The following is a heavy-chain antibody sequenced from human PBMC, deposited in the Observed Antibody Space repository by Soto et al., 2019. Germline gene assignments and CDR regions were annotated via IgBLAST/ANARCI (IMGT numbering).Heavy chain of an antibody. D-gene: IGHD6-13*01. V-gene: IGHV3-66*01. J-gene: IGHJ1*01. CDR1: GFTVSTNY. CDR2: IYSGDST. CDR3: ARDIAVAGIHQH. Sequence: EVQLVESGGGLVQPGGSLRLSCVASGFTVSTNYMSWVRQAPGKGLEWVSLIYSGDSTYYADSVKGRFTISSDNFKNTLYLQMNSLRAEDTAVYYCARDIAVAGIHQHWGQGTLVSVSS.